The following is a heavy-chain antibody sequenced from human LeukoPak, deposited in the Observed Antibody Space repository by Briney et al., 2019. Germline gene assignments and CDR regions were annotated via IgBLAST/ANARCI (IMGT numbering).Heavy chain of an antibody. Sequence: PGGSLRLSCAASGFTFSSYWMHWVRQVPGKGLVWVSRINSDGSSTSYADSVKGRFSISRDNAKNTLYLQMSSPRAEDTAVYYCASEYYYDSSGVDYWGQGTLVTVSS. CDR2: INSDGSST. J-gene: IGHJ4*02. V-gene: IGHV3-74*01. CDR3: ASEYYYDSSGVDY. D-gene: IGHD3-22*01. CDR1: GFTFSSYW.